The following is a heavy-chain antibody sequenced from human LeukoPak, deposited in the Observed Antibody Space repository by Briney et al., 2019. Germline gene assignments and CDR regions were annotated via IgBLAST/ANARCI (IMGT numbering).Heavy chain of an antibody. J-gene: IGHJ3*02. CDR2: ISGSGDST. V-gene: IGHV3-23*01. D-gene: IGHD1-26*01. Sequence: QPGGSLRLSCAASGFTFSSYAMTWVRQAPGKGLEWVSGISGSGDSTYYADPVKGRFTISRDNSKNTLYLQMNTLRAEDTAVYYCARGTGVGSYLAAFDIWGQGTTVTVSS. CDR1: GFTFSSYA. CDR3: ARGTGVGSYLAAFDI.